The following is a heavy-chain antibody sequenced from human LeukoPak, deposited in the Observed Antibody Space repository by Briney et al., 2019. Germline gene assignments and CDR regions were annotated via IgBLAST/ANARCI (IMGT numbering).Heavy chain of an antibody. V-gene: IGHV4-34*01. CDR1: GGSFSGYY. D-gene: IGHD2-2*01. J-gene: IGHJ4*02. CDR3: ARSPEDCSSTSCSITAFDY. CDR2: INHSGST. Sequence: SETLSLTCAVYGGSFSGYYWGWIRQPPGKGLEWIGEINHSGSTNYNPSLKSRVTISVDTSKNQFSLKLSSVTAADTAVYYCARSPEDCSSTSCSITAFDYWGQGTLVTVSS.